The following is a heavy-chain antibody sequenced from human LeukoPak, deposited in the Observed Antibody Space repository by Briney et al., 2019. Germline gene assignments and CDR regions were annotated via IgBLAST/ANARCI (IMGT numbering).Heavy chain of an antibody. Sequence: GGSLRLSCAASGFTFSSYAMHWVRQAPGKGLEWVAVISYDGSNKYYADSVKGRFTISRDNSKNTLYLQMNSLRAEDTAVYYCAGTSIAAPKDYWGQGTLVTVSS. CDR3: AGTSIAAPKDY. CDR1: GFTFSSYA. J-gene: IGHJ4*02. D-gene: IGHD6-6*01. CDR2: ISYDGSNK. V-gene: IGHV3-30-3*01.